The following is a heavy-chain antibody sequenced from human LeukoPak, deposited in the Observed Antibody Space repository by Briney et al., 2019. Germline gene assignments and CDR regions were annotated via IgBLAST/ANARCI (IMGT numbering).Heavy chain of an antibody. CDR2: IKSKTDGGTT. CDR1: GFTFSNAW. V-gene: IGHV3-15*01. J-gene: IGHJ4*02. D-gene: IGHD1-26*01. CDR3: TIGIVGATPLGY. Sequence: PGGSLRLSCAASGFTFSNAWMSWVRQAPGKGLEWVGRIKSKTDGGTTDYAAPVKGRFTISRDDSKNALYLQMNSLKTEDTAVYYCTIGIVGATPLGYWGQGTLVTVSS.